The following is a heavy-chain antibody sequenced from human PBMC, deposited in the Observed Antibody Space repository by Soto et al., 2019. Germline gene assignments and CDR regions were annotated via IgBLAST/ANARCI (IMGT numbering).Heavy chain of an antibody. CDR3: AKMPWSY. J-gene: IGHJ4*02. CDR2: ISYDGSNK. CDR1: GFTFSSYG. D-gene: IGHD2-2*01. Sequence: GGSLRLSXAASGFTFSSYGMHWVRQAPGKGLEWVAVISYDGSNKYYADSVKGRFTISRDNSKNTLYLQMNSLRAEDTAVYYCAKMPWSYWGQGTLVTVSS. V-gene: IGHV3-30*18.